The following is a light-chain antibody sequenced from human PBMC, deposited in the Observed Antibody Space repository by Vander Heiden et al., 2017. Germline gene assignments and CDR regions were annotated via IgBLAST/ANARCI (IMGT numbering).Light chain of an antibody. CDR3: GSWDSSLSVV. CDR1: SSNTGKNY. V-gene: IGLV1-51*01. CDR2: DND. J-gene: IGLJ2*01. Sequence: QSVLTQPPSVSAAPGQKVTISCSGGSSNTGKNYVSWYQQLPRTAPKLLIYDNDQRPSGIPDRVSGSKSGTSATLGITGLQTGDEADYYCGSWDSSLSVVFGGGTKLTVL.